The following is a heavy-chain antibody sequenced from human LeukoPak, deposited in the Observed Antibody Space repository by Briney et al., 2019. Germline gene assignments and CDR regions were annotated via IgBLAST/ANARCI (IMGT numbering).Heavy chain of an antibody. D-gene: IGHD1-26*01. J-gene: IGHJ4*02. V-gene: IGHV4-4*02. Sequence: SGTLSLTCAVSGGSIGSSNWWSWVRQPPGKGLEWIGEIFHTGSTNYSPSLKSRVTISVDKSNNQFSLKLSSVTAADTAVYYCARRNVGLDYWGQGTPVTVSS. CDR3: ARRNVGLDY. CDR2: IFHTGST. CDR1: GGSIGSSNW.